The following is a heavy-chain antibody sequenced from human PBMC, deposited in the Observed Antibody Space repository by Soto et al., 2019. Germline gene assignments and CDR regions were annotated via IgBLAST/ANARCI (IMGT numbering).Heavy chain of an antibody. CDR1: GGSFSGYY. V-gene: IGHV4-34*01. J-gene: IGHJ4*02. Sequence: SETLSLTCAVYGGSFSGYYWSWIRQPPGKGLEWIGEINHSGSTNYNPSLKSRVTISVDTSKNQFSLKLSSVTAADTAVYYCARAIVPAAYYFDYWGQGTLVTVSS. CDR3: ARAIVPAAYYFDY. D-gene: IGHD2-2*01. CDR2: INHSGST.